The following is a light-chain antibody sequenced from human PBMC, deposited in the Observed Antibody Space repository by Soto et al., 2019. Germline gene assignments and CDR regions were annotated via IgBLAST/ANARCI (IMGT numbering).Light chain of an antibody. V-gene: IGKV3-11*01. CDR2: DVP. J-gene: IGKJ5*01. CDR1: QSVGTS. CDR3: QQYKSYIT. Sequence: EIVLRQSPASLTLSPGESATLFCRASQSVGTSLAWYQQKPGQAPSPLISDVPNRATGIPARFSGSGSRTDFTLTISSLQPDDFATYYCQQYKSYITFGQGTRLEIK.